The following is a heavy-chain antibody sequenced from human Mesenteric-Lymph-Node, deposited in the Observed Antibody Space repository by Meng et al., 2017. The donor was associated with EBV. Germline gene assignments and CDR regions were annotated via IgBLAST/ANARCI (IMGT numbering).Heavy chain of an antibody. D-gene: IGHD6-13*01. V-gene: IGHV4-4*02. Sequence: QVQLQGSGPGLVKPSGTLSLTCAVSGASTSSTHWWSWVRQSPGKGLEWIGEIFHTGSTNYNPSLKSRVTISADTSKSQFSLKVTSVTAADTAVYYCSMWGISRLRDYWDQGNLVTVSS. J-gene: IGHJ4*02. CDR1: GASTSSTHW. CDR2: IFHTGST. CDR3: SMWGISRLRDY.